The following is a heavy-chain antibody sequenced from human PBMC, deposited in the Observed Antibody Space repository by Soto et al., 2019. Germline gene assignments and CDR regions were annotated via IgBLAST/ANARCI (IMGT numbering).Heavy chain of an antibody. D-gene: IGHD3-3*01. CDR3: ARTWSGYYCLDY. CDR2: ISSSRSYI. J-gene: IGHJ4*02. Sequence: GGSLRLSCAASGFTFSDSFMSWSRQTPGKGLEWVSSISSSRSYIYYADSVKGRLTISRDNAKNSLYLQMNSLRAEDTAVYYCARTWSGYYCLDYWGQGTLVTVSS. CDR1: GFTFSDSF. V-gene: IGHV3-11*06.